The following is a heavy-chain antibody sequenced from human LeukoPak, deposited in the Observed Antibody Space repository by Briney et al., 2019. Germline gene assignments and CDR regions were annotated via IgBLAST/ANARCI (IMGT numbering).Heavy chain of an antibody. J-gene: IGHJ4*02. V-gene: IGHV3-23*01. D-gene: IGHD3-3*01. Sequence: GGSLRLSCAASGFTFSSYAMSWVRQAPGKGLEWVSAISGSGGSTYYADSVKGRFTISRDNSKNTLYLQMNSLRAEGTAVYYCAKGVGFWSGCLDYWGQGTLVTVSS. CDR1: GFTFSSYA. CDR2: ISGSGGST. CDR3: AKGVGFWSGCLDY.